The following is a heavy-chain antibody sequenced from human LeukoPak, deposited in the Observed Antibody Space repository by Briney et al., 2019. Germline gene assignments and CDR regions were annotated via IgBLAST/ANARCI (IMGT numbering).Heavy chain of an antibody. CDR1: GGSISIGGYY. V-gene: IGHV4-31*03. Sequence: SETLSLTCTVYGGSISIGGYYWSWLRQHPGKGLEWIGYIYYSGSTYYNPSLKSRVTISVDTSKNQFSLKLSSVTAADTAVYYCASARLSLIGFDYWGQGTLVTVSS. J-gene: IGHJ4*02. CDR2: IYYSGST. D-gene: IGHD3-10*01. CDR3: ASARLSLIGFDY.